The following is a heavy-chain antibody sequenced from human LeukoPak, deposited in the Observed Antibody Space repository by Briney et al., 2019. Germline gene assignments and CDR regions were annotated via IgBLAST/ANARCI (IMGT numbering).Heavy chain of an antibody. D-gene: IGHD1-26*01. CDR2: IYYSGST. CDR1: GGSISSYY. Sequence: SETLSLTCTVSGGSISSYYWSWIRQPPGKGLEWIGYIYYSGSTNYNPSLKSRVTISVDTSKNQFSLKLSSVTAADTAVYYCASNLSGSYYNWFDPWGQGTLVTVSS. CDR3: ASNLSGSYYNWFDP. V-gene: IGHV4-59*01. J-gene: IGHJ5*02.